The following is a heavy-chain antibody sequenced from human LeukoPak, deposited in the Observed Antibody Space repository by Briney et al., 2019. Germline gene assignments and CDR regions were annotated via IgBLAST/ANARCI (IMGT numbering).Heavy chain of an antibody. CDR1: GGSISSGGYS. J-gene: IGHJ3*02. V-gene: IGHV4-61*02. D-gene: IGHD4-17*01. CDR3: ARAPGDYEFDI. Sequence: PSQTLSLTCAVSGGSISSGGYSWSWIRQPAGKGLEWIGRIYTSGSTNYNPSLKSRVTMSVDTSKNQFSLKLSSVTAADTAVYYCARAPGDYEFDIWGQGTMVTVSS. CDR2: IYTSGST.